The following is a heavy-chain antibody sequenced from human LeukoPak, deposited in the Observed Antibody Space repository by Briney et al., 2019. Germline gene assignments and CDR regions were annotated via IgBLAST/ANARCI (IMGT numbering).Heavy chain of an antibody. D-gene: IGHD3-10*01. CDR2: ISGSGGTT. CDR3: ARGDYNDLDY. CDR1: RFTFRSYA. V-gene: IGHV3-23*01. Sequence: PGGSLRLSCAASRFTFRSYAMTWVRQAPGKGLEWVSRISGSGGTTYYADSVKGRFTISRDNSKNTLYLQMNSLRAEDTAVYYCARGDYNDLDYWGQVTPVTVSS. J-gene: IGHJ4*02.